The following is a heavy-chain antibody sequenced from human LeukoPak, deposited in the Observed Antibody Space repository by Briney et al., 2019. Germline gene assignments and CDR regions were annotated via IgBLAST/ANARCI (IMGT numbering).Heavy chain of an antibody. D-gene: IGHD6-13*01. CDR2: ISASGGST. Sequence: PGGSLRLSCAASGFTFSTYAMSWVRQAPGKGLEWVSAISASGGSTYYADSVKGRFTISRDNSKNTLYLQMNSLRVEDTAVYYCAKGGSSWQCFDYWGQGTLVTGSS. J-gene: IGHJ4*02. CDR1: GFTFSTYA. V-gene: IGHV3-23*01. CDR3: AKGGSSWQCFDY.